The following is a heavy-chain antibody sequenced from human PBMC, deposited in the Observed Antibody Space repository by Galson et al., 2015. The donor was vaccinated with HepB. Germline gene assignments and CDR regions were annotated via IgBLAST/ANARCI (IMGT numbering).Heavy chain of an antibody. CDR3: TTGGGDYEDDWYFDL. CDR2: IKSKTDGGTT. V-gene: IGHV3-15*01. J-gene: IGHJ2*01. D-gene: IGHD4-17*01. CDR1: GFTFSNAW. Sequence: SLRLSCAASGFTFSNAWMSWVRQAPGKGLEWVGRIKSKTDGGTTDYAAPVKGRFTISRDDSKNTLYLQMNSLKTEDTAVYYCTTGGGDYEDDWYFDLWGRGTLVTVSS.